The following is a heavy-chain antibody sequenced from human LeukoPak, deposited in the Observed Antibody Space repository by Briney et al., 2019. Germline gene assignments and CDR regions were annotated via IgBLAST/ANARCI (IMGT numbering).Heavy chain of an antibody. Sequence: GGSLRLSCAASGFTFSFAWMTWVRQAPGKGLEWVANIKQDGSEKYYVDSVKGRFTISRDNAKNSLYLQVNSLRAEDTAVYYCAIDPPDYWGQGTLVTVSS. J-gene: IGHJ4*02. CDR3: AIDPPDY. V-gene: IGHV3-7*01. CDR1: GFTFSFAW. CDR2: IKQDGSEK.